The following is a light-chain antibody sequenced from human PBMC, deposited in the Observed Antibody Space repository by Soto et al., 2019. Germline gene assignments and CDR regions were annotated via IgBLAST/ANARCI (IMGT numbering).Light chain of an antibody. CDR3: QQYDDLSPIT. Sequence: DIQMTQSPSSLSASVGDRVTITCQASQGITNYLNWYQQKPGKAPKLLIYDASKLVPGVPSRFSGSGSGTYFTLTISSLQPEDIATYYCQQYDDLSPITFGQGTKVDIK. J-gene: IGKJ1*01. CDR1: QGITNY. CDR2: DAS. V-gene: IGKV1-33*01.